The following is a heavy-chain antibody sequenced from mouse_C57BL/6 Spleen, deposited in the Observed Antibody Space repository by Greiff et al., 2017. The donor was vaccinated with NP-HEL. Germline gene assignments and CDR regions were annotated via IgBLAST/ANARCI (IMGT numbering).Heavy chain of an antibody. Sequence: EVKLMESGGGLVKPGGSLKLSCAASGFTFSSYAMSWVRQTPEKRLEWVATISDGGSYTYYPDNVKGRFTISRDNAKNNLYLQMSHLKSEDTAMYYCARATTVVARGYFDYWGQGTTLTVSS. D-gene: IGHD1-1*01. J-gene: IGHJ2*01. CDR1: GFTFSSYA. CDR3: ARATTVVARGYFDY. CDR2: ISDGGSYT. V-gene: IGHV5-4*03.